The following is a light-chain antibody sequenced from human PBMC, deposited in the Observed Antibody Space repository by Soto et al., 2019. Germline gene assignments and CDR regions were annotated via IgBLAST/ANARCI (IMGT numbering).Light chain of an antibody. Sequence: DIQFTQSPSFLSSSVGDRVTITCRASQGISSYLAWYQQKPGKAPKLLIYAASTLQSGVPSRFSGSGSGKEFTLTISSLQPEDFATYYCQHLDSYSTFGHGTRLEIK. J-gene: IGKJ5*01. V-gene: IGKV1-9*01. CDR1: QGISSY. CDR2: AAS. CDR3: QHLDSYST.